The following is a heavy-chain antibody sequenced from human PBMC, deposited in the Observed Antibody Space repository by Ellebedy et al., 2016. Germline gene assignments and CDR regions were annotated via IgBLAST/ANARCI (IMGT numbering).Heavy chain of an antibody. V-gene: IGHV3-30*18. CDR1: GFTFSNYG. J-gene: IGHJ4*02. CDR3: AKETLGYSGFFDS. D-gene: IGHD5-12*01. Sequence: GGSLRLSXVASGFTFSNYGMHWVRQAPGKGLEWAAIISYDGSKIDYADSVKGRFTISRDIPENTLYLQMNSLSAEDTAVYYCAKETLGYSGFFDSWGQGTLVTVSS. CDR2: ISYDGSKI.